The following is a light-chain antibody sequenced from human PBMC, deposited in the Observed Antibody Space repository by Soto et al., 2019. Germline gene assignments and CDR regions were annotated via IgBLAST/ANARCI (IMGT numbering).Light chain of an antibody. Sequence: QSVLTQPASLSGSLGQSITISRSGTSSDVGAYNYVSWYQQYPGKAPKLMIYHVTDRPSGVSNRFSGSKSGNTASLTISGLQAEDEADYYCCSYTTSNTFVFGTGTKVTVL. J-gene: IGLJ1*01. CDR1: SSDVGAYNY. CDR3: CSYTTSNTFV. V-gene: IGLV2-14*01. CDR2: HVT.